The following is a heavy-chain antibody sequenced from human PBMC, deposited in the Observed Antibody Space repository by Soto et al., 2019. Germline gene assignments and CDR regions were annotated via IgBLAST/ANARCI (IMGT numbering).Heavy chain of an antibody. CDR2: INHSGST. V-gene: IGHV4-34*01. D-gene: IGHD2-2*01. Sequence: LSLTCAVYGGSFSGYYWSWIRQPPGKGLEWIGEINHSGSTNYNPSLKSRVTISVDTSKNQFSLKLSSVTAADTAVYYCARGGRYCSSTSCYAASDEYNWFDPWGQGTLVTVSS. CDR3: ARGGRYCSSTSCYAASDEYNWFDP. CDR1: GGSFSGYY. J-gene: IGHJ5*02.